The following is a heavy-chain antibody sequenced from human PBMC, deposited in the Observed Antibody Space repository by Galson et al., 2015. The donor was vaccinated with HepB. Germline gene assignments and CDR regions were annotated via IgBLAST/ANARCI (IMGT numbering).Heavy chain of an antibody. CDR2: IYSGGST. CDR1: GFTVSSNY. Sequence: SLRLSCAASGFTVSSNYMSWVRQAPGKGLEWVSVIYSGGSTYYADSVKGRFTISRRNSKNTLYLQMNSLRAEDTAVYYCAGGIRGVIHDYWGQGTLVTVSS. V-gene: IGHV3-53*04. J-gene: IGHJ4*02. D-gene: IGHD3-10*01. CDR3: AGGIRGVIHDY.